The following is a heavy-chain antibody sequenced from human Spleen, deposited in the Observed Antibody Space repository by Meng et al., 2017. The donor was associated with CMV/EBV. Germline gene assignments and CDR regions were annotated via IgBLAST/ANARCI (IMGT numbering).Heavy chain of an antibody. J-gene: IGHJ6*02. D-gene: IGHD4-17*01. V-gene: IGHV5-51*01. CDR3: ARQTTVTTLDGMDV. CDR2: IYPGDSDT. CDR1: GYSFSNYW. Sequence: GESLKISGEGSGYSFSNYWIDWVPQMPGKGLEWMGSIYPGDSDTRYSPSFQGQVTISADKSISPAYLQWSSLKASDTAMYYCARQTTVTTLDGMDVWGQGTTVTVSS.